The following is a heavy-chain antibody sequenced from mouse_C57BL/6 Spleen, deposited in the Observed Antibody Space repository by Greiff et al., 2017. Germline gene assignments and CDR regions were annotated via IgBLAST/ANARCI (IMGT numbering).Heavy chain of an antibody. J-gene: IGHJ1*03. D-gene: IGHD1-1*01. Sequence: QVQLQQPGAELVKPGASVKLSCKASGYTFTSYWMHWVKQRPGQGLEWIGMFHPNSGSTNYNEKFKSKATLTVDKSSSTAYMQLSSLTSEDSAVYYCARGHYYGSSWYFDVWGTGTTVTVSS. V-gene: IGHV1-64*01. CDR1: GYTFTSYW. CDR2: FHPNSGST. CDR3: ARGHYYGSSWYFDV.